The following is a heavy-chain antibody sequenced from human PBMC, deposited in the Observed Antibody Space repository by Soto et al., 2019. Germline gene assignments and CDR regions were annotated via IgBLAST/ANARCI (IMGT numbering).Heavy chain of an antibody. CDR2: IIPIFGTA. CDR3: AGEKAAAGKKLYYFDY. Sequence: QVQLVQSGAEVKKPGSSVKVSCKASGGTFSSYAISWVRQATGQGLEWMGGIIPIFGTANYAQKFQGRVTITADESTSTAYMELSSLRSEDTAVYYCAGEKAAAGKKLYYFDYWGQGTLVTVSS. CDR1: GGTFSSYA. D-gene: IGHD6-13*01. V-gene: IGHV1-69*01. J-gene: IGHJ4*02.